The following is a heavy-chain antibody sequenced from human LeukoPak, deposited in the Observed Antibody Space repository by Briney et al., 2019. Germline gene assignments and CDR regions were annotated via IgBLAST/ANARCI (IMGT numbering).Heavy chain of an antibody. CDR3: TTGTYYYDSSGSAGWADLGY. Sequence: GGSLRLSCAASGFTFSNAWMNWVRQAPGKGLEWVGRIKSKTDGGTTDYAAPVKGRFTISRDDSKNTLYLQMNSLKTEDTAVYYCTTGTYYYDSSGSAGWADLGYWGQGTLVTVSS. V-gene: IGHV3-15*07. CDR2: IKSKTDGGTT. CDR1: GFTFSNAW. J-gene: IGHJ4*02. D-gene: IGHD3-22*01.